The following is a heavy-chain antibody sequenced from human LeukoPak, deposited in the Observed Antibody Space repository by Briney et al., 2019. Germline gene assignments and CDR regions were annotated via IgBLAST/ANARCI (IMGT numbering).Heavy chain of an antibody. Sequence: GSLRLSCAASGFTFSSYNMHWVRQAPGKGLEWVAVISYAGTNKYYAESVKGRFTISRDNSNNTLYLQMNSLRAEDTAMYYCARDRFNDFWTQDYWGQGTLVTVSS. D-gene: IGHD3-3*01. CDR3: ARDRFNDFWTQDY. CDR2: ISYAGTNK. CDR1: GFTFSSYN. J-gene: IGHJ4*02. V-gene: IGHV3-30-3*01.